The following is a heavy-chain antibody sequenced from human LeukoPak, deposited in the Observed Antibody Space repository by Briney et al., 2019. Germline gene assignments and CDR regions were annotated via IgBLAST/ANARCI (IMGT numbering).Heavy chain of an antibody. J-gene: IGHJ6*02. Sequence: PGGSLRLSCAASGFTFSSYAMSWVRQAPGKGLEWVSAISGSGGSTYYADSVKGRFTISRDNSKNTLYLQMDSLRAEDTAVYYCAKGQQTYYDFWSGSLAHYGMDDWGQGTTVTVSS. CDR3: AKGQQTYYDFWSGSLAHYGMDD. D-gene: IGHD3-3*01. CDR1: GFTFSSYA. V-gene: IGHV3-23*01. CDR2: ISGSGGST.